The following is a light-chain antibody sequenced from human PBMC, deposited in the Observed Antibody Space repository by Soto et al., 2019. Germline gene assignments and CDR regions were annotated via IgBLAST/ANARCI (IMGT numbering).Light chain of an antibody. CDR3: QQYYRYPWT. CDR2: DAS. CDR1: QGISSY. Sequence: LWRTQSPSLLPPSTGDSVTISCRMSQGISSYLAWYQQKPGRAPNLLMYDASTLESGVPSRFSGSGSGTEGPLTISSLQNDDGPVYYCQQYYRYPWTFGQGTKVDIK. J-gene: IGKJ1*01. V-gene: IGKV1D-8*03.